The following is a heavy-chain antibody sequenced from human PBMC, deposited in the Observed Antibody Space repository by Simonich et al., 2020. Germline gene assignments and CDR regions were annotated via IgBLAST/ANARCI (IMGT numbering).Heavy chain of an antibody. CDR3: ARGISRGWYWYFDL. J-gene: IGHJ2*01. V-gene: IGHV4-59*01. CDR2: TYYSGST. CDR1: GGSISSYY. D-gene: IGHD6-19*01. Sequence: QVQLQGSGPGLVKPSETLSLTCTVSGGSISSYYWSWIRQPPAKGLEWSGYTYYSGSTNYHPYRTSRFPITGDTYKNQFSRKLSLVTAADTAVYYCARGISRGWYWYFDLWGRGTLVTVSS.